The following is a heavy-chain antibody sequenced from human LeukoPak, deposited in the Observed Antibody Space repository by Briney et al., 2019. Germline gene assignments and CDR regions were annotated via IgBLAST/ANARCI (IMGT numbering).Heavy chain of an antibody. Sequence: GGSLRLSCAASGFIFDDYAMHWVRQAPGKGLEWVSGISWNSGSIGYADSVKGRFAISRDNAKNSLYLQMNSLRAEDTALYYCANSRDGYNIDYWGQGTLVTVSS. D-gene: IGHD5-24*01. J-gene: IGHJ4*02. CDR3: ANSRDGYNIDY. V-gene: IGHV3-9*01. CDR2: ISWNSGSI. CDR1: GFIFDDYA.